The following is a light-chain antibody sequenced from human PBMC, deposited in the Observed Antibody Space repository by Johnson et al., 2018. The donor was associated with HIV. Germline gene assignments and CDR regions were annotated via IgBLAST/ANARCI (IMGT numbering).Light chain of an antibody. CDR1: SSNIGNNY. Sequence: QSVLTQPPSVSAAPGQKVTISCSGSSSNIGNNYVSWYQQLPGTAPKLLIYDNHKRPSGITDRFSGSKSGTSATLGITGLQTGDEADYYCGTWDTSLSAGVFGSATTVT. CDR3: GTWDTSLSAGV. V-gene: IGLV1-51*01. CDR2: DNH. J-gene: IGLJ1*01.